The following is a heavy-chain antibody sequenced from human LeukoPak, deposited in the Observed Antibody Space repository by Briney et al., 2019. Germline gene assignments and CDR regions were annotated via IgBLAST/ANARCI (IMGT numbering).Heavy chain of an antibody. Sequence: ASVKVSCKASGYSFTNFDINWVRQATGQGLEWMGWMNPNSGNKGYAQKFQGRVTMTMNTSITTAYMELSSLRSEDTAVYYCARGPQWRGDYYYMDVLGRGTTVTVSS. V-gene: IGHV1-8*01. D-gene: IGHD6-19*01. J-gene: IGHJ6*03. CDR3: ARGPQWRGDYYYMDV. CDR2: MNPNSGNK. CDR1: GYSFTNFD.